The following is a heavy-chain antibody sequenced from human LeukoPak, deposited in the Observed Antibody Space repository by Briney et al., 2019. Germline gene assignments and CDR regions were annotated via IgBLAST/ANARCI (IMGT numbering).Heavy chain of an antibody. D-gene: IGHD2-2*03. CDR3: ARHGYCTTTICWLNWFGP. J-gene: IGHJ5*02. Sequence: SDTLSLTCTVSGCSISSSNYYWGWIRQPPGKGPEWIGSVYYSGSPYYNSSLKSRVAISVDTSKNQFSLKLSSVTAADTAVYYCARHGYCTTTICWLNWFGPWGQGTLVTVSS. CDR2: VYYSGSP. V-gene: IGHV4-39*01. CDR1: GCSISSSNYY.